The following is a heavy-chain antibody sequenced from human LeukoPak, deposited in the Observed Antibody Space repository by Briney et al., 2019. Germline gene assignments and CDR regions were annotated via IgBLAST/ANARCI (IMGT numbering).Heavy chain of an antibody. CDR2: ISSSSSYI. V-gene: IGHV3-21*01. Sequence: GGSLRLSCAASGFTFSSYSMNWVRQAPGKGLEWVSSISSSSSYIYYADSVKGRFTISRDNAKNSLYLQMNSLRAQVTAVYYCARDQSVKGSSWSRGDYIDYWGQGTLVTVSS. J-gene: IGHJ4*02. CDR1: GFTFSSYS. D-gene: IGHD6-13*01. CDR3: ARDQSVKGSSWSRGDYIDY.